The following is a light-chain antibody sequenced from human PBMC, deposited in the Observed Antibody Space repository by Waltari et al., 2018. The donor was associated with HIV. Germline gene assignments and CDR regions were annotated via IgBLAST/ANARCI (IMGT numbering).Light chain of an antibody. CDR1: TGPVTSSHH. CDR2: DTF. CDR3: LLSFAGARPVV. J-gene: IGLJ2*01. V-gene: IGLV7-46*01. Sequence: QAVVTQEPSLTVSPGGTVTLTCGSSTGPVTSSHHPYWFQQKSGQAPRTLIYDTFNKHSWTPSRFPGSLLGGKAALTLSGAQPEDEAEYFCLLSFAGARPVVFGGGTNLTVL.